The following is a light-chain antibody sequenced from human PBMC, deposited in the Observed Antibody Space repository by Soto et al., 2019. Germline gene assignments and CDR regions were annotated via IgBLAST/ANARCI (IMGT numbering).Light chain of an antibody. CDR2: GAS. V-gene: IGKV3-20*01. Sequence: EIVLTQSPGTLSLSPGERSTLSCRTSQSVRSSHLAWYQQKPGQAPXLXXYGASSRATGIPDRFSGSVSGTDFTLTISRLEPEDFAVYYGQQFGASLTWTFGQGTKVDIK. CDR1: QSVRSSH. CDR3: QQFGASLTWT. J-gene: IGKJ1*01.